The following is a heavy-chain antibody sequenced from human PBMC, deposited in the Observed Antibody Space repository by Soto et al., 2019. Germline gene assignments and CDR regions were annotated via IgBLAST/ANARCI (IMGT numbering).Heavy chain of an antibody. CDR3: ARQAVDEGYSSGWYVDS. Sequence: QLQLQESGPGLVKPSETLFLTCTVSGGSISSRSYFWGWIRQPPGKGLEWIGSVSYNVRTYYNPSLNSRLTMSVDTSKNQFFLKLSSVTAAYTAVYYCARQAVDEGYSSGWYVDSWGQGTLVTVSS. CDR1: GGSISSRSYF. CDR2: VSYNVRT. D-gene: IGHD6-19*01. J-gene: IGHJ4*02. V-gene: IGHV4-39*01.